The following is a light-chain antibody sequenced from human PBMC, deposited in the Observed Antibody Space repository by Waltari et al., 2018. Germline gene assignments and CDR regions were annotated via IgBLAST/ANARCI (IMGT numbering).Light chain of an antibody. Sequence: QSVMTQPPSASGTPGQTVTISCSGGTSNLGRHYVYWYQQLPGTAPKLIVYRNYQRPSGVPDRFSGSKSGASASLAISGLQSEDEGDYYCATWDDSLTNYVFGTGTKVTV. J-gene: IGLJ1*01. CDR1: TSNLGRHY. CDR3: ATWDDSLTNYV. V-gene: IGLV1-47*01. CDR2: RNY.